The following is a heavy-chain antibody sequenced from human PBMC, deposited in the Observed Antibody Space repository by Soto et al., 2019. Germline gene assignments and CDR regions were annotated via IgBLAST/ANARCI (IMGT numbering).Heavy chain of an antibody. J-gene: IGHJ5*02. CDR3: GRDLTSNANCIDP. D-gene: IGHD2-2*01. CDR1: GDYIHVGGYY. Sequence: SETLFLTCSVSGDYIHVGGYYWTWIRQRPGKGLEWMGYIYYTGKTYYNPSLESRLTMSVDRSKNQFSLRLTSVTAADTAVYFCGRDLTSNANCIDPWGQGTLVTVSS. V-gene: IGHV4-30-4*01. CDR2: IYYTGKT.